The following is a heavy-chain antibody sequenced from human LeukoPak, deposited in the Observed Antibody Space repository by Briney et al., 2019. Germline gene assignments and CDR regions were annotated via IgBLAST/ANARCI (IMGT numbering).Heavy chain of an antibody. V-gene: IGHV4-4*07. J-gene: IGHJ5*02. D-gene: IGHD2-2*01. Sequence: SETLSLTCTVSGGSISSYYWSWIRQPAGKGLEWIGRIYTSGSTNYNPSLKSRVTISVDTSKNQFSLKPSSVTAADTAVYYCARDFFPYCSSTSCYYNWFDPWGQGTLVTVSS. CDR1: GGSISSYY. CDR3: ARDFFPYCSSTSCYYNWFDP. CDR2: IYTSGST.